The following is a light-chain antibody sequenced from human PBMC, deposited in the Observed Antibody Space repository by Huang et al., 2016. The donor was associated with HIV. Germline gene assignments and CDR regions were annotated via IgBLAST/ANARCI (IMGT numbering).Light chain of an antibody. J-gene: IGKJ5*01. Sequence: DIVMTQSPLSLPVTPGEPASISCKSSQSLLHSNGYNYLDWYLQKPGQSPQRLISLGSNRASGVPDRFSGRGSGTDFTLKISRVEAEDVGVYYCMQALETPITFGQGTRLEIK. CDR2: LGS. CDR3: MQALETPIT. CDR1: QSLLHSNGYNY. V-gene: IGKV2-28*01.